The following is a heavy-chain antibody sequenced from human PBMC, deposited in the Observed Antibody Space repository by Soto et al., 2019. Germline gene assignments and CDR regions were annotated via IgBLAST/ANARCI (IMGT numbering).Heavy chain of an antibody. CDR2: INHSGST. J-gene: IGHJ5*02. CDR3: ARGLRITMIVVVIGWFDP. Sequence: SETLSLTCAVYGGSFSGYYWSWIRQPPGKGLEWIGEINHSGSTNYNPSLRSRVTISVDTSKNQFSLKLSSVTAADTAVYYCARGLRITMIVVVIGWFDPWGQGTLVTVSS. V-gene: IGHV4-34*01. D-gene: IGHD3-22*01. CDR1: GGSFSGYY.